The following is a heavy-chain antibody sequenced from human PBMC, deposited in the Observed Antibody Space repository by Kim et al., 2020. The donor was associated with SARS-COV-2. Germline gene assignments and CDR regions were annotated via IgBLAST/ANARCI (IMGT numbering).Heavy chain of an antibody. CDR2: INTDGTST. CDR3: ARIHYYYYIDV. V-gene: IGHV3-74*01. Sequence: GGSLRLSCAASGFTLSNYWMHWVRQAPGKGLVWVARINTDGTSTTYADSVKGRFTISSDSAEKTLYLEMNGLRAEDTAVYYCARIHYYYYIDVWGKGT. D-gene: IGHD3-10*01. J-gene: IGHJ6*03. CDR1: GFTLSNYW.